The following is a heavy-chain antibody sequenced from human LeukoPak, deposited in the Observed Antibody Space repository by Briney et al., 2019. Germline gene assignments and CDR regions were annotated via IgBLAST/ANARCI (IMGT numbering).Heavy chain of an antibody. CDR3: ARGYGDYGYFQH. J-gene: IGHJ1*01. D-gene: IGHD4-17*01. CDR1: GFTFSSYA. V-gene: IGHV3-23*01. CDR2: ISGSGGST. Sequence: GGSLRLSCAASGFTFSSYAMSWVRQAPGKGLEWVSAISGSGGSTYYADSVKGRFTISRDNSKNTLYLQMNSLRAEDTAVYYCARGYGDYGYFQHWGQGTLVTVSS.